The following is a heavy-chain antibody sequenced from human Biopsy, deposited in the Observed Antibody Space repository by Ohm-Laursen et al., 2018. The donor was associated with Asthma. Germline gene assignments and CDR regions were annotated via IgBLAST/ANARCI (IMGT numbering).Heavy chain of an antibody. CDR3: ARAVDYSHYYGIDV. CDR1: GYTFNSAG. CDR2: ISVYNGNT. V-gene: IGHV1-18*01. Sequence: ASVKVSCKTSGYTFNSAGFTWVRQAPGQGLGWIGWISVYNGNTKVAQKLQDRVTMITDTSTSTAYMELRSLRSDDTAVYFCARAVDYSHYYGIDVWGQGTTVTVS. J-gene: IGHJ6*02. D-gene: IGHD3-10*01.